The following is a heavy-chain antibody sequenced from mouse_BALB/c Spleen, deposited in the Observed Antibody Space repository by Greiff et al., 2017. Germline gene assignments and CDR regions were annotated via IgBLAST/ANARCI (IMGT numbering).Heavy chain of an antibody. D-gene: IGHD1-1*01. CDR2: IDPSDSET. V-gene: IGHV1S126*01. Sequence: VKLMESGPQLVRPGASVKISCKASGYSFTSYWMHWVKQRPGQGLEWIGMIDPSDSETRLNQKFKDKATLTVDKSSSTAYMQLSSPTSEDSAVYYCARGLYYGSSYEGFAYWGQGTLVTVSA. J-gene: IGHJ3*01. CDR1: GYSFTSYW. CDR3: ARGLYYGSSYEGFAY.